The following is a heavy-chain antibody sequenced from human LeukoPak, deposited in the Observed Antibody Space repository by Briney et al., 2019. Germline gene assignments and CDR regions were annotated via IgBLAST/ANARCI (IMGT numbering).Heavy chain of an antibody. CDR3: ARFGYVAAVDL. V-gene: IGHV3-7*01. Sequence: GGSLRLSCAASGFSFSAYWMTWIRQAPGTGLEWVANINPAGTETYYVDPVKGRFTISRDNAKNLLYLQMNSLRAEDTAVYYCARFGYVAAVDLWGQGTLVTVSS. CDR2: INPAGTET. CDR1: GFSFSAYW. J-gene: IGHJ4*02. D-gene: IGHD2-15*01.